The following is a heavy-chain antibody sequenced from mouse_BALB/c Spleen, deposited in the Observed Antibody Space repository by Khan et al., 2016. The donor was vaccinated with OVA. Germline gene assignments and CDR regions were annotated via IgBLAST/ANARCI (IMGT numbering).Heavy chain of an antibody. CDR2: IDPSTRAT. Sequence: QVQLKESGPELVRPGASVTMSCKASGYTFTSFWIHWVKQRPGQGLEWLDMIDPSTRATWLTQKIKDQATLNVAKSSNNASMQLRRLTAEDSAVYYCARGCYGSPFAYWGQGTLVTVSA. CDR1: GYTFTSFW. J-gene: IGHJ3*01. D-gene: IGHD1-1*01. CDR3: ARGCYGSPFAY. V-gene: IGHV1S127*01.